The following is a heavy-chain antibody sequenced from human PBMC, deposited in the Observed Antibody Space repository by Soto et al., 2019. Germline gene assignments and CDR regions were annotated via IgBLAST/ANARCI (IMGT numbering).Heavy chain of an antibody. CDR1: GYTFTSYD. V-gene: IGHV1-8*01. D-gene: IGHD3-22*01. CDR2: MNPNSGNT. J-gene: IGHJ6*02. Sequence: ASVKVSCKASGYTFTSYDINWVRQATGQGLEWMGWMNPNSGNTGYAQKFQGRVTMTRNTSISTAYMELSGLRSEGTAVYYCASLWYYYDSSGYQDYGMDVWGQGTTVTVSS. CDR3: ASLWYYYDSSGYQDYGMDV.